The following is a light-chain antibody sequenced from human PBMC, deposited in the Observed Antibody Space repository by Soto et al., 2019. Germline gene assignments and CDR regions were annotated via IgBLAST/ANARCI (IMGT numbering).Light chain of an antibody. V-gene: IGKV3-11*01. CDR1: LSVSSY. J-gene: IGKJ1*01. Sequence: VVLTQSPATLSLSPGERATLSCRASLSVSSYLACYQQKPGQAPRLLIYDASYRATGIPARFIGSGSGTDFTLTISSLEPEDFAVYYCQQYDGSPRTFGQGTKVDIK. CDR3: QQYDGSPRT. CDR2: DAS.